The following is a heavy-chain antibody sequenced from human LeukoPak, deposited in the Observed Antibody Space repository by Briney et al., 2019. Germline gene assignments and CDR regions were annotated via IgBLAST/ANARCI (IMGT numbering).Heavy chain of an antibody. CDR3: ARGNFYSGSGSSPLDF. CDR2: INGDGGRT. CDR1: GFTFSSYW. D-gene: IGHD3-10*01. V-gene: IGHV3-74*01. Sequence: PGGSLRLSCAASGFTFSSYWMHWVRQVPGKGLVWVSRINGDGGRTNYVDSVKGRFTIYRDNAKNTVFLEMNSLRAEDTAVYYCARGNFYSGSGSSPLDFWGQGTLVTVSS. J-gene: IGHJ4*02.